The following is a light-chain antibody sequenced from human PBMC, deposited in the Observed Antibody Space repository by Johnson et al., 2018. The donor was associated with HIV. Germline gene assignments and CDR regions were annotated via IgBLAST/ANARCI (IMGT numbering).Light chain of an antibody. CDR1: SSNIGNNY. V-gene: IGLV1-51*01. J-gene: IGLJ1*01. CDR2: DNN. CDR3: GTWDSSLNVFV. Sequence: QPVLTQPPSVSAAPGQKVTISCSGSSSNIGNNYVSWYQQLPGTAPKLLIYDNNKRPSGIPDRFSGSKSGTSATLGITGLQTGDEADFYCGTWDSSLNVFVLRTWTKVPVL.